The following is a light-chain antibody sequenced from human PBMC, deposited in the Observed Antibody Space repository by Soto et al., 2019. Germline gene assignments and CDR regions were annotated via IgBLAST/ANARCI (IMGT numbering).Light chain of an antibody. J-gene: IGKJ2*03. CDR2: GTS. Sequence: EIVLTQSPGTLSLSLGERATLSCRASQSVSSNYLAWYQQKPGQAPRLLIYGTSSRATGIPDRFSGSGSGTDFSITISRLEPEDFAVYYCQQYGNSPRYSFGQGTKLEIK. V-gene: IGKV3-20*01. CDR1: QSVSSNY. CDR3: QQYGNSPRYS.